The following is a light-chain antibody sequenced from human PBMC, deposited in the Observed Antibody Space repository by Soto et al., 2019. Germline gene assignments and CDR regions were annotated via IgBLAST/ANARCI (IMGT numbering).Light chain of an antibody. Sequence: EIVLTQSPGTLSLSPGETATLSCRASQSINNNFLAWHQQRPGQAPRLLIFRASNRASGIPDRFMGSGSGTDFTLTITRLEPEDFAVYYCQQYTNAPRTFGQGTKVEIK. V-gene: IGKV3-20*01. CDR3: QQYTNAPRT. CDR1: QSINNNF. CDR2: RAS. J-gene: IGKJ1*01.